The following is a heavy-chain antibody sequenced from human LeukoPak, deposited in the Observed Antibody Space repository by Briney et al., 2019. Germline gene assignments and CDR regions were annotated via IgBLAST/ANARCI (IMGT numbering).Heavy chain of an antibody. CDR1: GYTFTGYY. CDR3: ARGDSSSWSTTRYYWFDP. V-gene: IGHV1-2*02. J-gene: IGHJ5*02. Sequence: ASVKVSCKASGYTFTGYYMHWVRQAPGQGLEWMGWINPNSGGTNCAQKFQGRVTMTRDTSISTAYMELSRLRSDDTAVYYCARGDSSSWSTTRYYWFDPWGQGTLVTVSS. CDR2: INPNSGGT. D-gene: IGHD6-13*01.